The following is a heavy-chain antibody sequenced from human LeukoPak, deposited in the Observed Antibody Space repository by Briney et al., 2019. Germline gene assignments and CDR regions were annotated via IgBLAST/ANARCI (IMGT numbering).Heavy chain of an antibody. D-gene: IGHD3-10*01. CDR2: FFTTGST. V-gene: IGHV4-4*07. CDR3: ARGDGSTMIRGVSRYGWLDP. Sequence: PSETLSLTCSVSGGSLSSYYWTWIRQPAGKGLEWIGRFFTTGSTNYNPSLMSRVTMSVDTSKNQFSLKMRSVTAADTAVYYCARGDGSTMIRGVSRYGWLDPWGQGTLVTVSS. CDR1: GGSLSSYY. J-gene: IGHJ5*02.